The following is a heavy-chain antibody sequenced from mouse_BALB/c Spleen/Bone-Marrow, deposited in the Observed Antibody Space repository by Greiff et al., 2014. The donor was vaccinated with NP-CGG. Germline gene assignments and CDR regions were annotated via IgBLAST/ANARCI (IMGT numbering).Heavy chain of an antibody. CDR1: GFNIKDTY. V-gene: IGHV14-3*02. Sequence: EVQLQQSGAELAKPGASVKLSCTASGFNIKDTYMHWVKQRPEQGLEWIGRIDPANGDTKYDPKFQGKATITADTSSNTAYLQLSSLTSEDTAVYYCTNPSLYYGSSYWYFDVWGAGTTVTVSS. D-gene: IGHD1-1*01. CDR2: IDPANGDT. J-gene: IGHJ1*01. CDR3: TNPSLYYGSSYWYFDV.